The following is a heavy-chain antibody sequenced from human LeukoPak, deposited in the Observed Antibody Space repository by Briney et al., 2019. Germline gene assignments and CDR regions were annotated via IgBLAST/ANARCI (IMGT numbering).Heavy chain of an antibody. CDR1: GFTFSDYY. J-gene: IGHJ4*02. CDR3: AKDHGYDHSSGWYPFDY. CDR2: ISVSDATT. D-gene: IGHD6-19*01. Sequence: PGWSLRLSCAAAGFTFSDYYMSWIRQAPGKGLEGISYISVSDATTYYADSVKGRFTISRDNAKNSLYLQMHSLRVEDTALYYCAKDHGYDHSSGWYPFDYWGQGTLVTVSS. V-gene: IGHV3-11*04.